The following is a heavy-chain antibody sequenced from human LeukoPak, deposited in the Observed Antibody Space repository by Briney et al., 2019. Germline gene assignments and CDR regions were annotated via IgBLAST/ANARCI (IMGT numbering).Heavy chain of an antibody. Sequence: LGESLQISCQGSGYSFTSYWIGWVRQLPGKGLEWMGIIYPGDSDTRYSPSFQGQVTISADKSISTAYLQWSSLKASDTAMYYCARQGYSGYGARDPFDYWGQGTLVTVSS. CDR1: GYSFTSYW. J-gene: IGHJ4*02. CDR3: ARQGYSGYGARDPFDY. D-gene: IGHD5-12*01. V-gene: IGHV5-51*01. CDR2: IYPGDSDT.